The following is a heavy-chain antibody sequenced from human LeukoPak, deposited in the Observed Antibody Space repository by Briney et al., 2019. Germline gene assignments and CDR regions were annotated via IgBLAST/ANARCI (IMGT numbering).Heavy chain of an antibody. J-gene: IGHJ5*02. V-gene: IGHV1-8*01. D-gene: IGHD2-2*01. Sequence: ASVKVSCKASGYTFTSYDINWVRQATGQGLEWMGWMNPNSGNTGYAQKFQGGVTLTTDTSTSTAYLELSSLTSEDTAVYYCTRLVGCSSTSCYSPDNWFDPWGQGTLVTVSP. CDR2: MNPNSGNT. CDR3: TRLVGCSSTSCYSPDNWFDP. CDR1: GYTFTSYD.